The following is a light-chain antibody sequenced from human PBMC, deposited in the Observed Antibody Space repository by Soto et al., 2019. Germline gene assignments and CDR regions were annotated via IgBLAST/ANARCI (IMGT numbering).Light chain of an antibody. J-gene: IGKJ1*01. Sequence: DIQMTQSPSTLSASVGDRVTVTCRASRSISTWLAWYQQKPGNAPKLLLHHASILESGVPSRFSGSGSGTELTLTISNLQPDDFATYYCQQYHFFWTFGQGTKVDIK. CDR2: HAS. V-gene: IGKV1-5*01. CDR1: RSISTW. CDR3: QQYHFFWT.